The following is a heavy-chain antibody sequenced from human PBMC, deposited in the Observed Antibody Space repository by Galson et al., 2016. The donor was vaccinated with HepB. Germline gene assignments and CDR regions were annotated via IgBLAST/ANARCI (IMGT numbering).Heavy chain of an antibody. V-gene: IGHV3-43*01. J-gene: IGHJ6*02. CDR3: AKDTQMEYCYSGSCYYYYGMDV. D-gene: IGHD2/OR15-2a*01. CDR1: GFTFDDYT. CDR2: ISWDGGGT. Sequence: SLRLSCAASGFTFDDYTMHWVRQAPGKGLEWVSLISWDGGGTYYADSVKGRFTISRDNSKNCLYLQMNSLKIEDTAFYYCAKDTQMEYCYSGSCYYYYGMDVLGHGTTVTFS.